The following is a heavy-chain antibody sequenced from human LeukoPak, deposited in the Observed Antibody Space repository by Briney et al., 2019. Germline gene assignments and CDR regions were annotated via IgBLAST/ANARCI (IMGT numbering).Heavy chain of an antibody. J-gene: IGHJ6*04. CDR3: AREIPILDV. CDR2: IYYSGST. V-gene: IGHV4-31*03. Sequence: SQTLSLTCTVSGGSISSGGNSWSWIRQHPEKGLEWIGYIYYSGSTYYNPSLKGRVTMSIDTSKNQFSLKLSSVTAADTAVYYCAREIPILDVWGKGTAVTVSS. D-gene: IGHD2-2*01. CDR1: GGSISSGGNS.